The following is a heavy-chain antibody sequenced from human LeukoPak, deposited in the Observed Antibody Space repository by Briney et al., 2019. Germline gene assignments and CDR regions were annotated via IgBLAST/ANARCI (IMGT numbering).Heavy chain of an antibody. J-gene: IGHJ4*02. CDR2: IGAYNGNT. D-gene: IGHD1-14*01. V-gene: IGHV1-18*01. CDR1: GYTFTSYA. Sequence: ASVKVSCKASGYTFTSYAMNWVRQAPGQGLEWMGWIGAYNGNTNYAQKLQGRVTMTTDTSTSTAYMELRSLRSDDTAVYYCARDLRSGLSELDYWGQGTLVTVSS. CDR3: ARDLRSGLSELDY.